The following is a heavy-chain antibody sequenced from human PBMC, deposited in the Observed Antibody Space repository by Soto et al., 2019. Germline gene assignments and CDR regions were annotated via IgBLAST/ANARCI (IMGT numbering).Heavy chain of an antibody. CDR1: GGSVNSGSYY. CDR2: LYYNTNT. J-gene: IGHJ6*02. Sequence: QVQLQESGPGLVKPSETLSLTCTVSGGSVNSGSYYWTWIRQPPGKGLEWIGYLYYNTNTNYNPSLKSRVTISVDTSKNQFSLKLSSVTAADTAVYYCARTYCTTTSCQAHGMDAWGQGTTVTVSS. CDR3: ARTYCTTTSCQAHGMDA. V-gene: IGHV4-61*01. D-gene: IGHD2-2*01.